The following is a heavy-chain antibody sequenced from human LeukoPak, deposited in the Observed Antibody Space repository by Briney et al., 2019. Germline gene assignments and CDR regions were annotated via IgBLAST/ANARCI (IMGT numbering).Heavy chain of an antibody. CDR2: IIPIFGTA. Sequence: ASVKVSRKASGGTFSSYAISWVRQAPGQGLEWMGGIIPIFGTANYAQKFQGRVTITTDESTSTAYMELSSLRSEDTAVYYCAQSPPYCSGGSCYSMDVWGKGTTVTVSS. CDR3: AQSPPYCSGGSCYSMDV. J-gene: IGHJ6*03. D-gene: IGHD2-15*01. CDR1: GGTFSSYA. V-gene: IGHV1-69*05.